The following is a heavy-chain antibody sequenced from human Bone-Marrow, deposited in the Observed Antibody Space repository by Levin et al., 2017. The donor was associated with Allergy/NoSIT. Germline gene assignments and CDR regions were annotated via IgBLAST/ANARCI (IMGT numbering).Heavy chain of an antibody. CDR2: INPNSGGT. D-gene: IGHD2-2*02. Sequence: VASVKVSCKASGYTFTGYYMHWVRQAPGQGLEWMGWINPNSGGTNYAQKFQGRVTMTRDTSISTAYMELSRLRSDDTAVYYCARDFGYCSSTSCYKGGIYFDYWGQGTLVTVSS. V-gene: IGHV1-2*02. J-gene: IGHJ4*02. CDR1: GYTFTGYY. CDR3: ARDFGYCSSTSCYKGGIYFDY.